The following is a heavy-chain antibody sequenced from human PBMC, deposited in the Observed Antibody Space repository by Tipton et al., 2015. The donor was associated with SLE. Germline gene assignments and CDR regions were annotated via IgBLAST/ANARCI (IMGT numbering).Heavy chain of an antibody. Sequence: QSGPEVKKPGASVKVSCKASGYTFTGYYMHWVRQAPGQGLEWMGWINPNSGGTNYAQKFQGRVTMTRDTSISTAYMELSRLRSDDTAVYYCARGPGLDYDILTGYSPWGQGTLVTVSA. V-gene: IGHV1-2*02. CDR2: INPNSGGT. CDR3: ARGPGLDYDILTGYSP. D-gene: IGHD3-9*01. J-gene: IGHJ5*02. CDR1: GYTFTGYY.